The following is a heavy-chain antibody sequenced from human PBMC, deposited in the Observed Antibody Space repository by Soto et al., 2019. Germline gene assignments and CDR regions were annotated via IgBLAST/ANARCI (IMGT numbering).Heavy chain of an antibody. D-gene: IGHD6-19*01. CDR1: GFTFSSYG. CDR2: IWYDGSNK. J-gene: IGHJ3*02. Sequence: GGSLRLSCAASGFTFSSYGMHWVRQAPGKGLEWVAVIWYDGSNKYYADSVKGRFTISRDNSKNTLYLQMNSLRAEDTAVYYCARSKGKWLVDMAFDTWGQGKMVPVSS. V-gene: IGHV3-33*01. CDR3: ARSKGKWLVDMAFDT.